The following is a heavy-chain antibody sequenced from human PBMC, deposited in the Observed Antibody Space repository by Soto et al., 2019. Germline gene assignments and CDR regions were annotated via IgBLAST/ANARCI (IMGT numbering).Heavy chain of an antibody. J-gene: IGHJ6*03. CDR1: GGTFSSYT. V-gene: IGHV1-69*02. Sequence: GASVKVSCKASGGTFSSYTISWVRQAPGQGLEWMGRIIPILGIANYAQKFQGRVTITADKSTSTAYMELSSLRSEDTAVYYCARGVRNSVSDYYYYYYMDVWGKGTTVTVS. D-gene: IGHD6-13*01. CDR3: ARGVRNSVSDYYYYYYMDV. CDR2: IIPILGIA.